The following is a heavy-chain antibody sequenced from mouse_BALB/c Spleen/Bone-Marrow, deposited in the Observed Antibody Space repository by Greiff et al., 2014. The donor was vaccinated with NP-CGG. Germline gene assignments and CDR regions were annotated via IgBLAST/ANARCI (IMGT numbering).Heavy chain of an antibody. V-gene: IGHV1S81*02. D-gene: IGHD4-1*01. Sequence: VQLKQSGAELVKPGASVKLSCKASGYTFTSYYMYWVKQRPGQGLEWIGEINPSNGGTNFNEKFKSRATLTVDKSSSTAYMQLSSLTSEDSAVYYCTRGRTWDFDYWGQGTTLTVSS. CDR3: TRGRTWDFDY. J-gene: IGHJ2*01. CDR1: GYTFTSYY. CDR2: INPSNGGT.